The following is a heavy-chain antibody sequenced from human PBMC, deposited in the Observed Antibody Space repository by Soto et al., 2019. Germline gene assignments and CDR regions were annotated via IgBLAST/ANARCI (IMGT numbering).Heavy chain of an antibody. V-gene: IGHV4-59*08. D-gene: IGHD2-21*02. CDR3: ARLGREVEGYCGGDCYTGAFDI. J-gene: IGHJ3*02. CDR2: IYYSGST. CDR1: GGSISSYY. Sequence: SETLSLTCTVSGGSISSYYWSWIRQPPGKGLEWIGYIYYSGSTNYNPSLKSRVTISVDTSKNQFSLKLSSVTAADTAVYYCARLGREVEGYCGGDCYTGAFDIWGQGTMVTVSS.